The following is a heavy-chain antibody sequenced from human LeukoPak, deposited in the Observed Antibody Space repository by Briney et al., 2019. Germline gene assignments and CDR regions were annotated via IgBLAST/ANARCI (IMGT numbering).Heavy chain of an antibody. J-gene: IGHJ4*02. Sequence: KPSQTLSLTCTVSGGSISSDDYYWSWIRQPPGKGLEWIGHITYSGSTDYNPSLRSRVTMSVDTSKNQFSLKLNSVTAAETAMYFCARGGVGGYDYFDSWGQGTLVAVSS. CDR3: ARGGVGGYDYFDS. V-gene: IGHV4-30-4*01. D-gene: IGHD5-12*01. CDR1: GGSISSDDYY. CDR2: ITYSGST.